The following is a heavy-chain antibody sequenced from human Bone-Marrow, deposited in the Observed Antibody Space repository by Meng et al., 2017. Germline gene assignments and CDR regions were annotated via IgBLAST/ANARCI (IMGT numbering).Heavy chain of an antibody. J-gene: IGHJ6*02. V-gene: IGHV1-69*05. CDR2: IIPIFGTA. CDR1: GGTFSSYA. Sequence: SVKVSCKASGGTFSSYAISWVRQAPGQGLEWMGGIIPIFGTANYAQKFQGRVTITTDESTSTAYMELSSLRSEDTAVYYCARGGPSSSWYPTRYYYGMDVRGQGTTVTVSS. CDR3: ARGGPSSSWYPTRYYYGMDV. D-gene: IGHD6-13*01.